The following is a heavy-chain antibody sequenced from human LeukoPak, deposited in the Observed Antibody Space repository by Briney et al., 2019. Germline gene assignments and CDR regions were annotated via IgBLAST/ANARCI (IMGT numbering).Heavy chain of an antibody. V-gene: IGHV4-61*08. J-gene: IGHJ4*02. D-gene: IGHD3-22*01. CDR3: ARTYYYDSSGYYHDN. CDR2: FYYTGGT. CDR1: GGSISSGDYY. Sequence: SETLSLTCTVSGGSISSGDYYWSWIRQPPGKGLEWIGYFYYTGGTNYSPSLKSRVTISVDTSKNQFSLKLSSVTAADTAVYYCARTYYYDSSGYYHDNWGQGTLVTVSA.